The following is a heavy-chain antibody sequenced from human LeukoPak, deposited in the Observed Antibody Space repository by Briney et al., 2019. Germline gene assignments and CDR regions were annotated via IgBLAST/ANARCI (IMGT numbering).Heavy chain of an antibody. Sequence: SETLSLTCTVSGGSISSYYWSWIRQPAGKGLEWIGRIYTSGSTNYNPSLKSRVTMSVDTSKNQFSLELSSVTAADTAVYYCARGIAVAGTPAFDIWGQGTMVTVSS. CDR2: IYTSGST. CDR1: GGSISSYY. V-gene: IGHV4-4*07. D-gene: IGHD6-19*01. J-gene: IGHJ3*02. CDR3: ARGIAVAGTPAFDI.